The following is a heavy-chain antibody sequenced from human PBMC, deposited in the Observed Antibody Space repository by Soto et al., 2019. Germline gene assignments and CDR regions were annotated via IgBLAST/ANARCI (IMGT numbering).Heavy chain of an antibody. CDR3: SNTYYNFWSGFYRGYYFDF. CDR1: GGSFSGYY. CDR2: INHSGST. Sequence: QVHLQQWGAGLLKPSETLSLTCAVYGGSFSGYYWSWIRQPPGKGLEWIGEINHSGSTNYNPSPKSRVTISVDTSKKQFSLKLSCVTAAETAVYFCSNTYYNFWSGFYRGYYFDFWGQGTLVSVSS. D-gene: IGHD3-3*01. V-gene: IGHV4-34*01. J-gene: IGHJ4*02.